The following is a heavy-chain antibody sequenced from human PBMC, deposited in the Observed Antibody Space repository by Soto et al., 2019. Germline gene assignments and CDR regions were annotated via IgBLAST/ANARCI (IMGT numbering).Heavy chain of an antibody. D-gene: IGHD3-10*01. CDR2: IFVTGAT. V-gene: IGHV4-61*01. J-gene: IGHJ6*02. Sequence: QVQLQESGPGLVKPSETLSLICFVSGEAVGSGQSYWNWIRQAPGKGLEWIGHIFVTGATKYSASLRSRVSRYVYASKSQLSLNLPSVTAVDSATYFRERGRDDSAGSSLGRRMDGWGQGATGTVAS. CDR1: GEAVGSGQSY. CDR3: ERGRDDSAGSSLGRRMDG.